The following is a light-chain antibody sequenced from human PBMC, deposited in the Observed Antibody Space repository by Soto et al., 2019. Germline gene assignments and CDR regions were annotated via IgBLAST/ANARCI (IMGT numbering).Light chain of an antibody. Sequence: QPVLTQSPSASASLGASVKLTCTLSSGHSTYAIACHQQQPEKGPRYLMNINSDGRHSTGDGIPDRFSGSTSGAERYLTISSLQSEDEADYYCQTWDTGIGVVFGGGTQLTVL. J-gene: IGLJ2*01. V-gene: IGLV4-69*02. CDR1: SGHSTYA. CDR3: QTWDTGIGVV. CDR2: INSDGRH.